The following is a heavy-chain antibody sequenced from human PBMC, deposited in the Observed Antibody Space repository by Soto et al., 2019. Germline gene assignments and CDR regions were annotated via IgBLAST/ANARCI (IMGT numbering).Heavy chain of an antibody. Sequence: SATLSLTCTVSGGSISSYYWSWIRQPPGKGLEWIGYIYYSGSTNYNPSLKSRVTISVDTSKNQFSLKLSSVTAADTAVYYCARDTGYCSSTSCYGQVGYYGMDVWGQGTTVTVSS. J-gene: IGHJ6*02. V-gene: IGHV4-59*01. CDR1: GGSISSYY. D-gene: IGHD2-2*03. CDR2: IYYSGST. CDR3: ARDTGYCSSTSCYGQVGYYGMDV.